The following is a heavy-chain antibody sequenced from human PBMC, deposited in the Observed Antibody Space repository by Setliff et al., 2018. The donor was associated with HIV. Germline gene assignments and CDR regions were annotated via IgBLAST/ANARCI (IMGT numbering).Heavy chain of an antibody. Sequence: GGSLRLSCAASGFTFSSYAMSWVRQAPGKGLEWVSVVSGSGGSTYVADSVKGRFTISRDNSKNTLYLQMNSLRAEDTAVYYCAKDHSGGWSTSRAWGQGTLVTVS. V-gene: IGHV3-23*01. CDR3: AKDHSGGWSTSRA. J-gene: IGHJ5*02. CDR2: VSGSGGST. CDR1: GFTFSSYA. D-gene: IGHD6-19*01.